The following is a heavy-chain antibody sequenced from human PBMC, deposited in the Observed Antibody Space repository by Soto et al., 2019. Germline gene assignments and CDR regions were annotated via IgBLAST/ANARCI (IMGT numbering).Heavy chain of an antibody. D-gene: IGHD3-22*01. CDR3: ARSSGYYGLFDY. CDR2: IYYSGST. CDR1: GGSISSGGYY. V-gene: IGHV4-31*03. J-gene: IGHJ4*02. Sequence: SETLSFTCTVSGGSISSGGYYWSWIRQHPGKGLEWIGYIYYSGSTYYNPSLKSRVTISVDTSKNQFSLKLSSVTAADTAVYYCARSSGYYGLFDYWGQGTLVTVSS.